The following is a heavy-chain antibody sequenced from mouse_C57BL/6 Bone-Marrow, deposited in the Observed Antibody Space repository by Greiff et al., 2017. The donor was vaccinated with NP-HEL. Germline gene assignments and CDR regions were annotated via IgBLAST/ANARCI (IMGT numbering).Heavy chain of an antibody. CDR2: INPNNGGT. V-gene: IGHV1-26*01. CDR3: ARWGDCDEYWYFDV. J-gene: IGHJ1*01. Sequence: VQLQQSGPELVKPGASVKISCKASGYTFTDYYMNWVKQSHGKSLEWIGDINPNNGGTSYNQKFKGKATLTVDKSSSTAYMGLRSLTSEDSAVYYCARWGDCDEYWYFDVWGPGTTVTVSS. CDR1: GYTFTDYY.